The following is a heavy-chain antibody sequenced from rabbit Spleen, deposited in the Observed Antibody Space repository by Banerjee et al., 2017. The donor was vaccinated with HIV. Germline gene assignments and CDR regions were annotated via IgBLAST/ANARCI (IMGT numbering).Heavy chain of an antibody. CDR3: ARDTGSSFSSYGMDL. CDR1: GFSFSSSDY. CDR2: IDTGSSGFT. D-gene: IGHD8-1*01. J-gene: IGHJ6*01. V-gene: IGHV1S40*01. Sequence: QSLEESGGDLVKPGASLTLTCTASGFSFSSSDYMCWVHQAPGKGLEWISCIDTGSSGFTYFASWAKGRFTISKTSSTTVTLQMTSLTAADTATYFCARDTGSSFSSYGMDLWGPGTLVTVS.